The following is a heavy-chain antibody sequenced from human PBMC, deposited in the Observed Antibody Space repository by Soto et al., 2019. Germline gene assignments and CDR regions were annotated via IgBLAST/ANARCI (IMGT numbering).Heavy chain of an antibody. CDR3: ARSPRSGGNYYYDMDV. J-gene: IGHJ6*02. Sequence: QVQLVQSGAAVKKPGASVKVSCKASGYTFTNYAMHWVRLAPGQRLEWMGWIHAGNGNTIYSQKFQGRVTITRDTSANTAYMELGRLGSVDTTVYYCARSPRSGGNYYYDMDVWGQGTTVTVSS. CDR1: GYTFTNYA. D-gene: IGHD3-3*01. V-gene: IGHV1-3*01. CDR2: IHAGNGNT.